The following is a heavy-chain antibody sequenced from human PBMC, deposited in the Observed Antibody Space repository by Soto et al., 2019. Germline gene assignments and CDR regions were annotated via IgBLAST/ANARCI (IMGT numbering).Heavy chain of an antibody. Sequence: SETLSLTCTVSGGSISSGGYYWSWIRQHPGKGLEWIGYIYYSGSTYYNPSLKSRVTISVDTSKNQFSLKLSSVTAADTAVYYCARDGPYGGNFDYWGQGTLVTVSS. D-gene: IGHD4-17*01. J-gene: IGHJ4*02. V-gene: IGHV4-31*03. CDR2: IYYSGST. CDR1: GGSISSGGYY. CDR3: ARDGPYGGNFDY.